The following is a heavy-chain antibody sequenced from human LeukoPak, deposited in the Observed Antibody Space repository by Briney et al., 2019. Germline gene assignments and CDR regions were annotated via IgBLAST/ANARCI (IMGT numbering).Heavy chain of an antibody. V-gene: IGHV4-39*01. CDR2: IYYSGST. J-gene: IGHJ4*02. CDR3: ARRRPSLYFDY. Sequence: PSETLSLTCTVAGGSISISSYYGGWIRQPPGKGLEWIGSIYYSGSTYYNPSLKSRVTISVDTSKNQFSLKLSSVTAADTAVYYCARRRPSLYFDYWGQGTLVTVSS. CDR1: GGSISISSYY.